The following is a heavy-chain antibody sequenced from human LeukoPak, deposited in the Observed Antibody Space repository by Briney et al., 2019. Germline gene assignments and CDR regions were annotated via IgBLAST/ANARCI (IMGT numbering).Heavy chain of an antibody. J-gene: IGHJ6*03. CDR3: ASGAYSYYYMDV. CDR2: IYYSGRT. V-gene: IGHV4-59*01. D-gene: IGHD4-11*01. CDR1: GDSITDDY. Sequence: SETLSLTCTVSGDSITDDYWSWIRQPPGKGLEWIGYIYYSGRTTYNPSLKSPVSLSIDTSKNQFSLELTSVTAADTAVYYCASGAYSYYYMDVWGKGTTVTISS.